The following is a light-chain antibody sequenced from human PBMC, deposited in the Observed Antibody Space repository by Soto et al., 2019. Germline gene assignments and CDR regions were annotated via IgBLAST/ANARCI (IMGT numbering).Light chain of an antibody. CDR3: QTWGSGIQV. CDR2: LNSDGRH. Sequence: QSVLTQSPSASASLGASVKLTCTLSSGHSSYAIAWHQQQPEKGPRYLMKLNSDGRHSKGDGIPDRFSGSSSGTERYLTISSLQSEDEADCYCQTWGSGIQVFGGGTKLTVL. CDR1: SGHSSYA. V-gene: IGLV4-69*01. J-gene: IGLJ2*01.